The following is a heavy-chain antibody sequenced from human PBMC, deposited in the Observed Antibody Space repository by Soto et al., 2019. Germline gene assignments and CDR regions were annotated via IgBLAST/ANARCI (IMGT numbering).Heavy chain of an antibody. V-gene: IGHV3-21*01. CDR1: GFTFSSYS. CDR2: ISSSSSYI. CDR3: ARDTVGPAALDY. J-gene: IGHJ4*02. D-gene: IGHD2-2*01. Sequence: GGSLRLSCAASGFTFSSYSMNWVRQAPGKGLEWVSSISSSSSYIYYADSVKGRFTISRDNAKNSLYLQMNSLRAEDTAVYYCARDTVGPAALDYWGQGTLVTVSS.